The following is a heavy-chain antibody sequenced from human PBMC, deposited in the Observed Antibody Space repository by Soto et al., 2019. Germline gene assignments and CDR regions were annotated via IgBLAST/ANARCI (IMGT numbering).Heavy chain of an antibody. D-gene: IGHD3-16*01. CDR1: GFTFSSYA. Sequence: QVQLVESGGGVVQPGRSLRLSCAASGFTFSSYAMHWVRQAPGKGLEWVAVISYDGSNKYYADSVKGRFTISRDNSKNSLYLQVNSLRAEDTAVYYCARDVKRGIYGMDVWGQGTTVTVSS. CDR2: ISYDGSNK. V-gene: IGHV3-30-3*01. CDR3: ARDVKRGIYGMDV. J-gene: IGHJ6*02.